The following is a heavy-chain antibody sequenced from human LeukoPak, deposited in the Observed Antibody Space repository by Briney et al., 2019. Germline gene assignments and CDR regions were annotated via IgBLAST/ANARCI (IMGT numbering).Heavy chain of an antibody. D-gene: IGHD2-15*01. J-gene: IGHJ5*02. CDR1: GYTFTDYY. CDR3: ARAAPRDYAGGSWFFDWFDP. Sequence: ASVKVSCKASGYTFTDYYVHWVRQAPGQGLEWRGWINPSSGGTNSAQQCQGRVTMARDPSTSTAYMELSRLTSDDTAMYYCARAAPRDYAGGSWFFDWFDPWGQGTLVTVSS. V-gene: IGHV1-2*02. CDR2: INPSSGGT.